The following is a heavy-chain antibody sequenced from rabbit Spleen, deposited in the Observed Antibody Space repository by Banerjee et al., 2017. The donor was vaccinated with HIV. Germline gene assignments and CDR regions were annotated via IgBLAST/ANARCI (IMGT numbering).Heavy chain of an antibody. Sequence: QQQLEESGGGLVKPGGTLTLTCTASGFSLNSGYDMCWVRQAPGKGLEWIGGIDTGGSGNTYYASWAKGRFTISKTSSTTMTLQMTSLTAADTATYFCVREVAAKFSLWGQGTLVTVS. CDR3: VREVAAKFSL. J-gene: IGHJ4*01. D-gene: IGHD4-1*01. V-gene: IGHV1S45*01. CDR1: GFSLNSGYD. CDR2: IDTGGSGNT.